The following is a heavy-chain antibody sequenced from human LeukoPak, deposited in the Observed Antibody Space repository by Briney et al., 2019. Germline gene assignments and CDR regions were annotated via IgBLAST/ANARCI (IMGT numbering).Heavy chain of an antibody. CDR3: AITGFLEWYDPDAFDI. D-gene: IGHD3-3*01. Sequence: ASVKVSFKASGYTFTSYGISWVRQAPGQGIEWMGWISAYNGNTNYAQKLQGRGTMNTDTSTRKAYMEGRRLRSDETGGDECAITGFLEWYDPDAFDIWGQGTMVTVSS. J-gene: IGHJ3*02. CDR2: ISAYNGNT. CDR1: GYTFTSYG. V-gene: IGHV1-18*01.